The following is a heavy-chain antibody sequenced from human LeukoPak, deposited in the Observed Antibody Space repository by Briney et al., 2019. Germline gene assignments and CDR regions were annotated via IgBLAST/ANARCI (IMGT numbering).Heavy chain of an antibody. CDR3: AKDNNWGTYYYYGMDV. D-gene: IGHD7-27*01. Sequence: PGRSLRLSCAASGFTFSSYGMHWVRQAPGKGLEWVAVISYDGSNKYYADSVKGRFTISRDNSKNTLYLQMNSLRAEDTAVYYCAKDNNWGTYYYYGMDVWGQGTTVTVSS. V-gene: IGHV3-30*18. CDR2: ISYDGSNK. J-gene: IGHJ6*02. CDR1: GFTFSSYG.